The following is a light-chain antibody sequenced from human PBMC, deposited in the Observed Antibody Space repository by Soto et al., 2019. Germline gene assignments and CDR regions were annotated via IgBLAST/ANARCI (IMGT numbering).Light chain of an antibody. CDR2: RNS. CDR3: QSYDSSLSGSV. V-gene: IGLV1-40*01. CDR1: SSNIGAGYD. Sequence: QSVLTQPPSVSVAPGQRVTISCTGSSSNIGAGYDVHWYQQLPGTAPKLLIYRNSNRPSGVPDRFSGSKSGTSASLAITGLQAEDEADYYCQSYDSSLSGSVFGGGTKLTVL. J-gene: IGLJ3*02.